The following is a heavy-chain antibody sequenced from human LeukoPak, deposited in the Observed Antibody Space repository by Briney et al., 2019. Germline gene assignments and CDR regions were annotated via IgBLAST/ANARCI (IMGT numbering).Heavy chain of an antibody. CDR3: ARTSGIAADFDY. J-gene: IGHJ4*02. D-gene: IGHD6-13*01. CDR2: IYYSGST. Sequence: SETLSLTCTVSGGSISSYYWSWIRQPPGKGLEWIGYIYYSGSTNYNPSLKSRVTISVDTSKNQFSLKLSSVTAADTAVYYCARTSGIAADFDYWGQGTPVTVSS. CDR1: GGSISSYY. V-gene: IGHV4-59*01.